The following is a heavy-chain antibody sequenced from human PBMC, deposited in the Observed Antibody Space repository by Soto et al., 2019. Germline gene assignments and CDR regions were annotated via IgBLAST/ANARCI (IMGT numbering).Heavy chain of an antibody. D-gene: IGHD2-8*02. V-gene: IGHV3-7*01. Sequence: PWGSLRLSCAASGFTFRTYWMNWFRQAPGKGLEWVAKINQDGSAKYYVDSVRGRFTISRDNAKNSLFLQMNSLRAEDTALYYWVRFPFFDTGDKGYWGQGTLVTVSS. CDR1: GFTFRTYW. CDR2: INQDGSAK. J-gene: IGHJ4*02. CDR3: VRFPFFDTGDKGY.